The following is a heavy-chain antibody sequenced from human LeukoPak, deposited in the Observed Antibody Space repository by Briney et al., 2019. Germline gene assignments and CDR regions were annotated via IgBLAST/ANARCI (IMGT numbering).Heavy chain of an antibody. J-gene: IGHJ4*02. CDR2: IKHSGST. V-gene: IGHV4-34*01. CDR3: ARTSSSTDY. CDR1: GGSFSGYY. D-gene: IGHD6-6*01. Sequence: PSETLSLTCAVYGGSFSGYYWSWIRQPPGKGLEWIGEIKHSGSTNYNPSLKSRVTISVDTSKNQFSLKLSSVTAADTAVYYCARTSSSTDYWGQGTLVTVSS.